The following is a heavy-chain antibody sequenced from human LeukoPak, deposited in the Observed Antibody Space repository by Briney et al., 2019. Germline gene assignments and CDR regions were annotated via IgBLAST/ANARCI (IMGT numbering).Heavy chain of an antibody. CDR1: GGSFSGYY. CDR2: INHSGST. CDR3: ASGGFSDY. D-gene: IGHD3-3*01. Sequence: SETLSLTCAVYGGSFSGYYWSWIRQPPGKGLEWIGEINHSGSTNYNPSLKSRVTISVDTSKNQFSLKLSSVTAADTAVYSCASGGFSDYWGQGTLVTVSS. J-gene: IGHJ4*02. V-gene: IGHV4-34*01.